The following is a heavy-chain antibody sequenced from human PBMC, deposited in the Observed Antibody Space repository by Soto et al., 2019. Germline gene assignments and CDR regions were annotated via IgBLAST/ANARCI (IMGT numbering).Heavy chain of an antibody. J-gene: IGHJ4*02. CDR2: IDWDDDK. CDR1: GFSLSTTGML. Sequence: GPTRVNPTQTLTLTCPFSGFSLSTTGMLVSWIRQPPGKALEWLARIDWDDDKFYTKPLKTRLTISKDTSKNQVVLTMTNMDPVDTATYFCARIPGWLQGFDSWGQGTLVTVSS. D-gene: IGHD6-19*01. CDR3: ARIPGWLQGFDS. V-gene: IGHV2-70*04.